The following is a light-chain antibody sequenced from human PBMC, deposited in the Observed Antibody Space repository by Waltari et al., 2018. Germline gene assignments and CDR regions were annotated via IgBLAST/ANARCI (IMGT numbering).Light chain of an antibody. CDR3: QQANNTPLT. CDR1: QSILYSTNNKNY. V-gene: IGKV4-1*01. J-gene: IGKJ4*02. Sequence: DIVMTQSPDSLTVSLCERATIKCKSSQSILYSTNNKNYLAWYQQKSGQPPKLLVYWASTRASGIPARFYGSGSGTDFTLTISSLEPEDVAVYYCQQANNTPLTFGRGTKVEIK. CDR2: WAS.